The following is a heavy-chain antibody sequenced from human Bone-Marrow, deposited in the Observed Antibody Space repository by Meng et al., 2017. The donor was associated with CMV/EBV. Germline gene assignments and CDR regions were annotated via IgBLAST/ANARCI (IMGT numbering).Heavy chain of an antibody. V-gene: IGHV1-8*03. Sequence: ASVKVSCKASGGTFSSYAISWVRQATGQGLEWMGWMNPNSGNTGYAQKFQGRVTITRNTSISTAYMELSSLRSEDTAVYYCARSSKWGDGMDVWGQGTTVTVSS. CDR2: MNPNSGNT. J-gene: IGHJ6*02. D-gene: IGHD7-27*01. CDR1: GGTFSSYA. CDR3: ARSSKWGDGMDV.